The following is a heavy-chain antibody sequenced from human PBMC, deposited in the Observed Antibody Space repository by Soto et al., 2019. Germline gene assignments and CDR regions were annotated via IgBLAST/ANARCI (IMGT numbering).Heavy chain of an antibody. CDR2: INAGNGNT. CDR1: GYTFTSYA. CDR3: ARDQTIFVTRHWFDP. Sequence: ASVKVSCKASGYTFTSYAMHWVRQAPGQRLEWMGWINAGNGNTKYSQKFQGRVTITRDTSASTAYMELSSLRSEDTAVYYCARDQTIFVTRHWFDPWGQGTLVTVS. V-gene: IGHV1-3*01. D-gene: IGHD3-3*01. J-gene: IGHJ5*02.